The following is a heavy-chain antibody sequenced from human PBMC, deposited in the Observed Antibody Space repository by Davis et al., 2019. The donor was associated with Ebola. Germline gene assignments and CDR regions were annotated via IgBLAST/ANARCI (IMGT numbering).Heavy chain of an antibody. D-gene: IGHD3-3*01. CDR2: INSDGSST. Sequence: GESLKISCAASGFTFSSYWMHWVRQAPGKGLVWVSRINSDGSSTSYADSVKGRFTISRDNAKNTLYLQMNSLRAEDTAVYYCARVGEYYDFWSGYYHYCYYGMDVWGQGTTVTVSS. J-gene: IGHJ6*02. CDR3: ARVGEYYDFWSGYYHYCYYGMDV. V-gene: IGHV3-74*01. CDR1: GFTFSSYW.